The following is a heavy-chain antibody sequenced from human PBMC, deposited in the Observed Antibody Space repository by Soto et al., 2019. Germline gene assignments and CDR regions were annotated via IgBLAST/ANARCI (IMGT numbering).Heavy chain of an antibody. V-gene: IGHV3-48*03. Sequence: EVQLVESGGGLVQPGGSLRLSCAASGFSFSNYEMNWVRQAPGKGLEWVAYISSGGSTVHYADSVRGRFTVSRDNARNSLYLQMNTLRVEDTALHYCARDRAAGGYWGQGTLVTVSS. CDR1: GFSFSNYE. CDR3: ARDRAAGGY. CDR2: ISSGGSTV. J-gene: IGHJ4*02. D-gene: IGHD6-13*01.